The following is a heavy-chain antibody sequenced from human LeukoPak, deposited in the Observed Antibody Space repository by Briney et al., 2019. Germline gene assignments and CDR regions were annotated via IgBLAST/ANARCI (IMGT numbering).Heavy chain of an antibody. Sequence: PGGSLRLSCAASGFTVSHNTMSWVRQAPGRPPEWLSYISSTGSVYYAPSVQGRFAISRDNARDSLFLQMSGLRGEDTAVYYCARGFWSGPSGWGVAFDLWGQGTMVTVSS. CDR1: GFTVSHNT. V-gene: IGHV3-69-1*01. CDR3: ARGFWSGPSGWGVAFDL. D-gene: IGHD3-3*01. CDR2: ISSTGSV. J-gene: IGHJ3*01.